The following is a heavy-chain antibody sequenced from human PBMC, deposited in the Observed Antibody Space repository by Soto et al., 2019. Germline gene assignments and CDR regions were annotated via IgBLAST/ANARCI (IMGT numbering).Heavy chain of an antibody. J-gene: IGHJ6*03. CDR1: AFTLRSYG. CDR3: AKDPASAAGTFFDYYYYMDV. CDR2: ISHDGGNK. V-gene: IGHV3-30*18. Sequence: QVQLVESGGGAVQPGRSLRLSCTASAFTLRSYGMHWVRQAPGKGLEWVAVISHDGGNKYYADSVRGRFTISRDNSKNMIYLQMSSLRAEDTAVYYCAKDPASAAGTFFDYYYYMDVWGKGTTVTVSS. D-gene: IGHD6-13*01.